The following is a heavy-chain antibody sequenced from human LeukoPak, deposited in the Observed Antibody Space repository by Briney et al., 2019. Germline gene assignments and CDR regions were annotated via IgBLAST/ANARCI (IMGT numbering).Heavy chain of an antibody. J-gene: IGHJ4*02. D-gene: IGHD6-6*01. CDR2: IWYDGSNK. Sequence: PGGSLRLSCAASGFTFSSYGMHWVRQAPGKGLEWVAVIWYDGSNKYYADSVKGRFTISRDNSKNTLYLQMNSLRAEDTAVYYCARDHREGAARTQRLDYWGQGTLVTVSS. V-gene: IGHV3-33*01. CDR1: GFTFSSYG. CDR3: ARDHREGAARTQRLDY.